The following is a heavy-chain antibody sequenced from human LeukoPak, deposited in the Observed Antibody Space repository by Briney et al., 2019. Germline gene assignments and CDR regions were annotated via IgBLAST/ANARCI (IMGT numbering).Heavy chain of an antibody. CDR2: ISSSGSTI. D-gene: IGHD3-22*01. CDR1: GFTFSSYS. Sequence: PGGSLRLSCAASGFTFSSYSMNWVRQAPGKGLEWVSYISSSGSTIYYADSVKGRFTISRDNAKNSLYLQMNSLRAEDTAVYYCARDHDSSGYYTPFFDYWGQGTLVTVSS. V-gene: IGHV3-48*04. J-gene: IGHJ4*02. CDR3: ARDHDSSGYYTPFFDY.